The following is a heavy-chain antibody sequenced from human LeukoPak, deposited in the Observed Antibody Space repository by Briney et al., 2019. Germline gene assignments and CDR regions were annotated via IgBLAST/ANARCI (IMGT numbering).Heavy chain of an antibody. CDR2: IRGSSSSYI. D-gene: IGHD1-14*01. CDR1: GFTFSDFT. Sequence: AGGSLRLSCAASGFTFSDFTMNWVRQAPGKGLEWVSCIRGSSSSYIYYSDSVRGRFTISRDNAKNSLYLQMNSLTAEDTAVYYCARAVPGFDYWGQGTLVTVSS. V-gene: IGHV3-21*01. J-gene: IGHJ4*02. CDR3: ARAVPGFDY.